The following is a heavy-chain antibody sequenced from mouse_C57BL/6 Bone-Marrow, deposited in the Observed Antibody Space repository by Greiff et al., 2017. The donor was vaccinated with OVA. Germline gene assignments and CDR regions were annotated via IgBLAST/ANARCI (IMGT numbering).Heavy chain of an antibody. D-gene: IGHD2-4*01. V-gene: IGHV5-6*01. J-gene: IGHJ3*01. CDR1: GFTFSSYG. CDR3: ARHGLYEYDWFAD. Sequence: EVKLMESGGDLVKPGGSLKLSCAASGFTFSSYGMSWVRQTPDKRLEWVATISSGGSYTYYPDSVKGRFTISRDNAKNTLYLQMSSLKSEDTAMYYCARHGLYEYDWFADWGQGTLVTVSA. CDR2: ISSGGSYT.